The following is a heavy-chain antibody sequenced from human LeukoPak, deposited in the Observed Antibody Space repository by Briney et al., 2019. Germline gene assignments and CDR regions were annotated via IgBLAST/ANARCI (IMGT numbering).Heavy chain of an antibody. CDR2: INHSGST. D-gene: IGHD2-2*01. V-gene: IGHV4-34*01. CDR3: ARESTSGPRDFDY. J-gene: IGHJ4*02. Sequence: PGGSLRLSCAASGFSFSGYAMTWIRQPPGKGLEWIGEINHSGSTNYNPSLKSRVTISVDTSKNQFSLKLSSVTAADTAVYYCARESTSGPRDFDYWGQGTLVTVSS. CDR1: GFSFSGYA.